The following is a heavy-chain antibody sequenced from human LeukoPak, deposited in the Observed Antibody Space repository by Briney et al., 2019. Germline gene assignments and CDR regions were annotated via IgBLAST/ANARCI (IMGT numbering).Heavy chain of an antibody. CDR1: GFTFSSYG. Sequence: GGSLRLSCAASGFTFSSYGMHWVRQAPGKGLERVTVIWYDGSNKYYADSVKGRFTISRDNSKNTLYLQMNSLRAEDTAVYYCAKDRDSGWANDAFDIWGQGTMVTVSS. D-gene: IGHD6-19*01. V-gene: IGHV3-33*06. J-gene: IGHJ3*02. CDR2: IWYDGSNK. CDR3: AKDRDSGWANDAFDI.